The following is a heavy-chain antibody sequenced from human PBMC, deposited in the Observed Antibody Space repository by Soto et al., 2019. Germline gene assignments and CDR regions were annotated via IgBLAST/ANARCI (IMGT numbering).Heavy chain of an antibody. CDR3: ALSKTGSYFDY. Sequence: PGGSLRLSCEGSGFTFSTYAMSWVRQAPGKGLEWVAAISGSGGSTYYTDSVKGRFTISRDNSKNTLYLQMTTLRAEDTALYYCALSKTGSYFDYWGQGSLVTVSS. CDR1: GFTFSTYA. CDR2: ISGSGGST. J-gene: IGHJ4*02. V-gene: IGHV3-23*01. D-gene: IGHD1-26*01.